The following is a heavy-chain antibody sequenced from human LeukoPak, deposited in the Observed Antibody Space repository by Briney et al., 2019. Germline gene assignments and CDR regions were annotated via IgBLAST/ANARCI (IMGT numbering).Heavy chain of an antibody. D-gene: IGHD1-26*01. Sequence: GGSLRLSCAASGFTFSSYWMSWVRQAPGQGLEWVANVKQDGSEKYYVDSVKGRFTISRDNAKNSLYLQMNSLRAEDTAVYYCARKRGSYALDYWGQGTLVTVSS. V-gene: IGHV3-7*01. CDR3: ARKRGSYALDY. J-gene: IGHJ4*02. CDR1: GFTFSSYW. CDR2: VKQDGSEK.